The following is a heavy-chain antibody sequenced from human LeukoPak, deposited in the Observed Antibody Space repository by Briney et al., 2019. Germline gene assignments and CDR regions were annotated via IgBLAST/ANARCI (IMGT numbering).Heavy chain of an antibody. CDR3: ARPSRDGYRYTFDY. J-gene: IGHJ4*02. CDR2: IYNSGST. V-gene: IGHV4-59*01. Sequence: PSETLSLTCTVSGGSIGSYYWSWIRQPPGKGLEWIGYIYNSGSTNYSPSLKSRVSISVGTPRNQFSLKLRSVTAADTAVYYCARPSRDGYRYTFDYWGQGILVTVSS. CDR1: GGSIGSYY. D-gene: IGHD5-24*01.